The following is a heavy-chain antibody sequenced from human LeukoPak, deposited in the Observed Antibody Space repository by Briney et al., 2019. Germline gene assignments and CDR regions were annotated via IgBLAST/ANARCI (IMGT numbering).Heavy chain of an antibody. Sequence: PGGSLRLSCVVSGFSISGYSMNWVRQAPGKGLEWVAHIRDGGDPIYYADSVMGRFSVSRDDAKNSIYLQMNSLTDEDTATYYCARDLVRRYSAIWGQGTLVTVSS. CDR3: ARDLVRRYSAI. J-gene: IGHJ4*02. V-gene: IGHV3-48*02. D-gene: IGHD2-15*01. CDR1: GFSISGYS. CDR2: IRDGGDPI.